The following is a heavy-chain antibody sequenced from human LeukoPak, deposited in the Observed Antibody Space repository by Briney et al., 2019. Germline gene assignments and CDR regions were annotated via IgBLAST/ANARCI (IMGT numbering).Heavy chain of an antibody. CDR1: GGSFSGYY. CDR2: INHSGST. V-gene: IGHV4-34*01. J-gene: IGHJ4*02. D-gene: IGHD6-19*01. CDR3: AKKTVAGTNYFDY. Sequence: SETLSLTCAVYGGSFSGYYWSWIRQPPGKGLEWIGEINHSGSTNYNPSLRSRVTISVDTSKNQFSLKLSSVTAADTAVYYCAKKTVAGTNYFDYGAREPWSPSPQ.